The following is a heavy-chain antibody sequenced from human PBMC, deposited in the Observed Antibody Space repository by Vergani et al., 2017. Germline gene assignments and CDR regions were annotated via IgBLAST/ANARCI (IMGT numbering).Heavy chain of an antibody. Sequence: QVQLVQSGAEVKKPGASVKVSCKASGYTFTSYAMHWVRQAPGQRLEWMGRINAGNGNTKYSQKFQGRVTITRDTSASTAYMELSRLRSEDTAVYYCARDPGYSSGWYGDYWGQGTLVTVSS. CDR1: GYTFTSYA. D-gene: IGHD6-19*01. J-gene: IGHJ4*02. CDR3: ARDPGYSSGWYGDY. CDR2: INAGNGNT. V-gene: IGHV1-3*01.